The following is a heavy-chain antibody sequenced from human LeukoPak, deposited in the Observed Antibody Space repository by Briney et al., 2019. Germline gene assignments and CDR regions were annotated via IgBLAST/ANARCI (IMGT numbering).Heavy chain of an antibody. CDR3: ARGAKKYYFDY. Sequence: GRSLRLSCAASGFTFSSYAMHWVRQAPGKGLEWVAVISYDGSNKYYADSVKGRFTISRDNSKNTLYLQMKSLRAEDTAVYYCARGAKKYYFDYWGQGTLVTVSS. V-gene: IGHV3-30*04. J-gene: IGHJ4*02. CDR2: ISYDGSNK. CDR1: GFTFSSYA.